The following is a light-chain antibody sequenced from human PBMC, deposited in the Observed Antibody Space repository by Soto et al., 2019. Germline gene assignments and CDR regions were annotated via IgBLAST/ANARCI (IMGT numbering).Light chain of an antibody. CDR2: GAH. CDR3: QQYNNWPPWT. J-gene: IGKJ1*01. V-gene: IGKV3-20*01. CDR1: QSIRSHY. Sequence: EIVLTQSPGTLSLSPGERATLSCRASQSIRSHYLAWYQQKPGQAPRLLISGAHNRAPGIPDRFIGSGSGTDFTLTVSRLEPEDFAVYYCQQYNNWPPWTFGQGTKVDIK.